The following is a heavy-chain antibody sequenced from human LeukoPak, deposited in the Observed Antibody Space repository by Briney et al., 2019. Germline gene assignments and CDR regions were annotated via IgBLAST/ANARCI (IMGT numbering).Heavy chain of an antibody. CDR2: IWNDGSNK. Sequence: GRSLRLSCAASGFNFSSYGMHWVRQAPGKGLEWVAVIWNDGSNKYYADSVKGRFTISRDNSKNTLYLQMNSLRAEDTAVYYCARPQSSGPYLWGNWFDPWGQGTLVTVSS. D-gene: IGHD6-19*01. CDR1: GFNFSSYG. J-gene: IGHJ5*02. CDR3: ARPQSSGPYLWGNWFDP. V-gene: IGHV3-33*01.